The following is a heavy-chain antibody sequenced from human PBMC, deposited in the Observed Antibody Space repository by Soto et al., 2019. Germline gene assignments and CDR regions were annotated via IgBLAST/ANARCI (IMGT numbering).Heavy chain of an antibody. CDR1: GDSFSNYA. Sequence: QVHLVQSGAEVKKPGSSVKVSCRASGDSFSNYAVNWLRQAPGRGLEWMGGLIPVFGTSNYAEKFQGRLTITADESTSTADMELSSLTSEDTAVYYCARAVRTGFYGIDVWWQGTRVSVSS. V-gene: IGHV1-69*01. J-gene: IGHJ6*01. CDR2: LIPVFGTS. CDR3: ARAVRTGFYGIDV. D-gene: IGHD6-19*01.